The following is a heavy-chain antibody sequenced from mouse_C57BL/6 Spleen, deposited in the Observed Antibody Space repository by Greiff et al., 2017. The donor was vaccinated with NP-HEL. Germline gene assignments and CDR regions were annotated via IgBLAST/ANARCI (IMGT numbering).Heavy chain of an antibody. Sequence: EVQLQQSGPELVKPGASVKISCKASGYTFTDYYMNWVKQSHGKSLEWIGDINPNNGGTSYNQKFKGKATLTVDKSSSTAYMELRSLTSEDSAVYYCARSRHYYGSSPFAYRGQGSLVTVSA. CDR2: INPNNGGT. J-gene: IGHJ3*01. CDR3: ARSRHYYGSSPFAY. D-gene: IGHD1-1*01. CDR1: GYTFTDYY. V-gene: IGHV1-26*01.